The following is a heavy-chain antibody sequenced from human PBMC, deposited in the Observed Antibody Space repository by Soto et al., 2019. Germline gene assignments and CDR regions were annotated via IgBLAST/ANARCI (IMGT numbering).Heavy chain of an antibody. CDR2: IYNSGST. CDR3: ARNDYDYVWESPGGDAFDI. V-gene: IGHV4-30-4*01. D-gene: IGHD3-16*01. CDR1: GGSISSGDYY. J-gene: IGHJ3*02. Sequence: LSLTCTVSGGSISSGDYYWNWIRQPPGKGLEWIGFIYNSGSTYYNPSLKSRVTISVDTSKNQFSLKLTSVTAADTAVYYCARNDYDYVWESPGGDAFDIWGQGTLVTVSS.